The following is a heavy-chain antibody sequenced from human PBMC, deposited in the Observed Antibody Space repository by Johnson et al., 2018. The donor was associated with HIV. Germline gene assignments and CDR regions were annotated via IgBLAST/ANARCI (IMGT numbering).Heavy chain of an antibody. V-gene: IGHV3-30-3*01. Sequence: HVQLVESGGGLVQPGGSLRLSCAASGFTFSSYAMHWVRQAPGKGLEWVAVISYDGSNKYYADSVKGRFTISRDNSKNTLYLQMNSLRADDTAVYYCAKDLRIFDWFNAYDAFDIWGQGTMVTVSS. D-gene: IGHD3-9*01. CDR2: ISYDGSNK. J-gene: IGHJ3*02. CDR3: AKDLRIFDWFNAYDAFDI. CDR1: GFTFSSYA.